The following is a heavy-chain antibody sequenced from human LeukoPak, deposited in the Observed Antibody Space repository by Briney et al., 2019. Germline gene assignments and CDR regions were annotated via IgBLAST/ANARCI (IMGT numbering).Heavy chain of an antibody. J-gene: IGHJ4*02. CDR3: VRLVSATGNFDF. CDR2: IDYSGDT. D-gene: IGHD1-1*01. CDR1: GGSISSSGYY. V-gene: IGHV4-39*07. Sequence: SETLSLTCSVSGGSISSSGYYWGWIRQPPGKGLEWIETIDYSGDTYYNPPLKSRVTISMDTSKNQFSLKLRSVTAADTAVYFCVRLVSATGNFDFWGQGALVTVSS.